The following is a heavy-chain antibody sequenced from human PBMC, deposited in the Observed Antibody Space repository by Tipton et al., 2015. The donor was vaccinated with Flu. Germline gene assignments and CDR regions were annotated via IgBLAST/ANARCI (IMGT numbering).Heavy chain of an antibody. J-gene: IGHJ3*02. D-gene: IGHD3-22*01. V-gene: IGHV4-61*02. CDR2: IYTSGST. Sequence: TLSLTCTVSGGSISSGSYYWSWIRQPAGKGLEWIGRIYTSGSTNYNPSLKSRVTISVDTSKNQFSLKLSSVTAADTAVYHCAREGFDSSGYRAGDAFDIWGQGTMVTVSS. CDR1: GGSISSGSYY. CDR3: AREGFDSSGYRAGDAFDI.